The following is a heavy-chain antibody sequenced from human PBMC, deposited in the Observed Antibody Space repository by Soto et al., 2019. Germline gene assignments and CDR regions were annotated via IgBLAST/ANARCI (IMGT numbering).Heavy chain of an antibody. CDR1: GFNFSSYS. D-gene: IGHD2-21*02. V-gene: IGHV3-48*02. CDR3: AREHGYCGGDCYSIFDY. Sequence: GGSLRLSCAASGFNFSSYSMNWVRQAPGKGLEWVSYISSSSSTIYYADSVKGRFTISRDNAKNSLYLQMNSLRDEDTAVYYCAREHGYCGGDCYSIFDYWGQGTLVTVSS. CDR2: ISSSSSTI. J-gene: IGHJ4*02.